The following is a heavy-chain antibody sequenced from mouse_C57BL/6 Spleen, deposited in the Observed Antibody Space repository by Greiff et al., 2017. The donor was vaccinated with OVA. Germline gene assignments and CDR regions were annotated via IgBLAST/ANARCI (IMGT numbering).Heavy chain of an antibody. Sequence: QVQLMESGPGLVAPSQSLSITCTVSGFSLTSYGVHWVRQPPGKGLEWLVVIWSGGSTTYNSALTSRLSISKDNSKSQVFLKMNSLQSDDTAMYYCARQYYGSSYWYFDVWGTGTTVTVSS. J-gene: IGHJ1*03. D-gene: IGHD1-1*01. CDR1: GFSLTSYG. CDR2: IWSGGST. CDR3: ARQYYGSSYWYFDV. V-gene: IGHV2-6-1*01.